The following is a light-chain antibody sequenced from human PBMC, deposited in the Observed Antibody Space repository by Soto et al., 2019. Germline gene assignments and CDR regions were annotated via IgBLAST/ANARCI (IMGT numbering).Light chain of an antibody. J-gene: IGKJ1*01. CDR1: EDISNY. CDR3: QNSYSAPWT. CDR2: GAS. Sequence: DIQMTQSPSSLSASVGDRVTITCRASEDISNYLAWYQQKPGKVPKLLIYGASTLQSRVPSRFSGSGSGTDFTLTISSLQTEDVATYYCQNSYSAPWTFGQGTKVESK. V-gene: IGKV1-27*01.